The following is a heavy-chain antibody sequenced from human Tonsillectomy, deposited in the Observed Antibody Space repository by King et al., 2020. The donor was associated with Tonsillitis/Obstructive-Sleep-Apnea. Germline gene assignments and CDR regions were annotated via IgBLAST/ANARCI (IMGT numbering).Heavy chain of an antibody. CDR3: ARTIMTGAFDI. CDR1: GFTFSSYW. V-gene: IGHV3-7*01. CDR2: IKQDGSEK. Sequence: EVQLVESGGGLVQPGGSLRLSCVASGFTFSSYWMSWVRQAPGKGLEWVANIKQDGSEKKYVDSVKGRFTISRDNAKNSLYLPMNSLRAEDTAVYYCARTIMTGAFDIWGQGTMVAVFS. D-gene: IGHD3-16*01. J-gene: IGHJ3*02.